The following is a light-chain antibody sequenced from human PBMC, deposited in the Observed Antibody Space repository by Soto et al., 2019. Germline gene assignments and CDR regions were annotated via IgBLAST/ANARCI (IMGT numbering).Light chain of an antibody. Sequence: DIVMTQSPLSLPVTPREPASISCRSSQSLLQSDGYNYLDWYLQKPGQSPQLLISLGSNRASGVPDRFSGSGSGTDFTLKISRVEAEDVGVFYCMQALQAPLTFGQGTRLEIK. CDR1: QSLLQSDGYNY. CDR3: MQALQAPLT. J-gene: IGKJ5*01. V-gene: IGKV2-28*01. CDR2: LGS.